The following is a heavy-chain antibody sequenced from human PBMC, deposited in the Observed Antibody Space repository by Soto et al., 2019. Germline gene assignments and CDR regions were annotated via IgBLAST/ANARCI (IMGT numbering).Heavy chain of an antibody. J-gene: IGHJ4*02. V-gene: IGHV4-59*01. CDR1: GGSIRSYY. CDR2: IYYSGST. Sequence: PSGTLSLTCTVSGGSIRSYYWCWIRQPPGKGLEWIGYIYYSGSTDYNPSLKSRVTISVDTSKNQFSLKLRSVTAADTAVYYCARDSYNFDDWGQGILVTVSS. D-gene: IGHD5-18*01. CDR3: ARDSYNFDD.